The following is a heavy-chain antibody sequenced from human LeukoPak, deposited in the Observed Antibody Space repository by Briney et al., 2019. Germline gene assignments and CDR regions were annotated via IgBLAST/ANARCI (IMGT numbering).Heavy chain of an antibody. CDR2: MNPNSGKS. CDR1: GYTFTSYD. Sequence: GASVKVFCKTSGYTFTSYDIHWVRQAPGQGLEWMGWMNPNSGKSDYTQKFQGRVTMTRHTSINTSYMELSSLRSEDTAVYYCARGSMVAQIYFDFWGQGTLVTVSS. CDR3: ARGSMVAQIYFDF. V-gene: IGHV1-8*01. J-gene: IGHJ4*02. D-gene: IGHD2-15*01.